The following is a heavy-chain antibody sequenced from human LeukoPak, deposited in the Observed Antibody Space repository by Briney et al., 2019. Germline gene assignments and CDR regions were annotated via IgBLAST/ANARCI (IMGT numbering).Heavy chain of an antibody. CDR1: GYTFTSYY. Sequence: GASAKVSCKASGYTFTSYYMHWVRQAPGQGLEWMGWISAYNGNTNYAQKLQGRVTMTTDTSTSTAYMELRSLRSDDTAVYYCARDRRSIFSSGWSPRGDYWGQGTLVTVSS. CDR2: ISAYNGNT. CDR3: ARDRRSIFSSGWSPRGDY. D-gene: IGHD6-19*01. V-gene: IGHV1-18*04. J-gene: IGHJ4*02.